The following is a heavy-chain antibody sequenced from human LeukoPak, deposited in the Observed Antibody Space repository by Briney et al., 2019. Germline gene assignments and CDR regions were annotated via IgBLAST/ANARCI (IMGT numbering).Heavy chain of an antibody. V-gene: IGHV4-61*02. J-gene: IGHJ5*02. CDR1: GGSISSGSYY. D-gene: IGHD3-16*01. CDR2: IYTSGST. Sequence: TSETLSLTCTVSGGSISSGSYYWSWIRQPAGKGLEWIGRIYTSGSTNYNPSLKSRVTISVDTSKNQFSLKLSSVTAADTAVYYCARDGGDPWGQGTLVTVSS. CDR3: ARDGGDP.